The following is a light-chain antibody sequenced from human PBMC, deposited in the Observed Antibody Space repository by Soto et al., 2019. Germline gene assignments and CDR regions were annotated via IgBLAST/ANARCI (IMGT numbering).Light chain of an antibody. V-gene: IGKV3-15*01. CDR1: QSVSSN. J-gene: IGKJ3*01. CDR3: QQYNNWPFT. Sequence: EIVMTQSPATLSVSPGERATLSCRASQSVSSNLAWYQQTPGQAPRLLIYGASTRATGIPARFGGSGSGTEFTLTISSLQSEDFAVYYCQQYNNWPFTFGPGTKVDIK. CDR2: GAS.